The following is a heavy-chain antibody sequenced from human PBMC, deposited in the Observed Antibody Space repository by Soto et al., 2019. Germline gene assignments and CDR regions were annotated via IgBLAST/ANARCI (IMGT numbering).Heavy chain of an antibody. D-gene: IGHD3-10*01. Sequence: EVQVLESGGGLVQPGGSLRLSCAASGFTFSSYAMTWVRQAPGKGLEWVSTISGSGDSTYYADSVKGRFTISRDNSENTLYLQMNSLRAEDTAVYYCTKTFFSGSGSYRGWFDPWGQGTLVTVSS. J-gene: IGHJ5*02. V-gene: IGHV3-23*01. CDR3: TKTFFSGSGSYRGWFDP. CDR1: GFTFSSYA. CDR2: ISGSGDST.